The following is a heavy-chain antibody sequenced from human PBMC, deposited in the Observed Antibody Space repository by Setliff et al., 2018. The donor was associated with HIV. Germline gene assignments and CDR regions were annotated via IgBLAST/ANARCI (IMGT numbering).Heavy chain of an antibody. D-gene: IGHD2-8*01. CDR2: ISSSSSTI. V-gene: IGHV3-48*01. CDR3: ARDIGIRIMVAASDAFDI. J-gene: IGHJ3*02. CDR1: GFTVSSNY. Sequence: GGSLRLSCAASGFTVSSNYMNWVRQAPGKGLEWVSYISSSSSTIYYADSVKGRFTISRDNAKNSLFLQMNSLRAEDTAVYYCARDIGIRIMVAASDAFDIWGQGTMVTVSS.